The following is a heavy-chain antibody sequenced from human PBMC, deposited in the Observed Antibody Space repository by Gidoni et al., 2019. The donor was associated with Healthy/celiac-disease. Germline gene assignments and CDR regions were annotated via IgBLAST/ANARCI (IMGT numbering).Heavy chain of an antibody. CDR2: IYTSGST. CDR1: GGSISSGSYY. CDR3: ARGTMIVGDISWFDP. J-gene: IGHJ5*02. D-gene: IGHD3-22*01. V-gene: IGHV4-61*02. Sequence: PGLVKPSQTLSLTCTVSGGSISSGSYYWSWIRQPAGKGLEWIGRIYTSGSTNYNPSLKSRVTISVDTSKNQFSLKLSSGTAADTAVYYCARGTMIVGDISWFDPWGQGTLVTVSS.